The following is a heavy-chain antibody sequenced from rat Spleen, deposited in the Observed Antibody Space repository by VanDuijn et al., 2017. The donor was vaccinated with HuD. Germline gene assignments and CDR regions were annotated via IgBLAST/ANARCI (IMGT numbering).Heavy chain of an antibody. D-gene: IGHD1-6*01. Sequence: EVQLVESGGGLVQPGRSLRLSCAASGFTFSDYSMAWVRQAPKKGLEWVATIAYDGTRTFYRDSVKGRFTVSRDNAKNTLYLQMDSLRSEDTATYYCATGPRILRLDWFAYWGQGTLVTVSS. V-gene: IGHV5S10*01. J-gene: IGHJ3*01. CDR2: IAYDGTRT. CDR3: ATGPRILRLDWFAY. CDR1: GFTFSDYS.